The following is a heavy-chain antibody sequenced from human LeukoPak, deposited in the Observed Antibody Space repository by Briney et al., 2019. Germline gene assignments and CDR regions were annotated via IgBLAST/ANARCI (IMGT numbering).Heavy chain of an antibody. CDR3: ARDGATVTTYDY. CDR2: ISASSNFI. D-gene: IGHD4-17*01. Sequence: PGGSLRLSCVVSGFTFSSYSMSWVRQAPGKGLEWVSSISASSNFISYADSVKGRFTISRDNAKNSLYLQMNSLRAEDTAVYYCARDGATVTTYDYWGQGTLVTVSS. V-gene: IGHV3-21*01. CDR1: GFTFSSYS. J-gene: IGHJ4*02.